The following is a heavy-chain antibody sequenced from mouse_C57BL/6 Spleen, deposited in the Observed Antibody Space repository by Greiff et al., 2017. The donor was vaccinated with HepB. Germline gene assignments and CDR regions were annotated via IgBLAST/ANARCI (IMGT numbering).Heavy chain of an antibody. Sequence: QVTLKECGPGILQPSQTLSLTCSFSGFSLSTFGMGVGWIRQPSGKGLEWLAHIWWDDDKYYNPALKSRLTISKDTSKNQVFLKIANVDTADTATYYCARTPHYYGSSAWFAYWGQGTLVTVSA. CDR2: IWWDDDK. CDR3: ARTPHYYGSSAWFAY. D-gene: IGHD1-1*01. CDR1: GFSLSTFGMG. V-gene: IGHV8-8*01. J-gene: IGHJ3*01.